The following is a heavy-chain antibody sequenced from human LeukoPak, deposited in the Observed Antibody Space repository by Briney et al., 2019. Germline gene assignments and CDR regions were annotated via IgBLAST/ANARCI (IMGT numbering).Heavy chain of an antibody. Sequence: SETLSLTCTVSGGSISSSSYYWGWIRQPPGKGLEWIGSIYYSGSTYYNPSLKRRVTISVDTSKNQFSLKLSSVTAADTAVYYCARQNQNYYDSGNPFDYWGQGTLVTVSS. CDR1: GGSISSSSYY. J-gene: IGHJ4*02. D-gene: IGHD3-10*01. V-gene: IGHV4-39*01. CDR2: IYYSGST. CDR3: ARQNQNYYDSGNPFDY.